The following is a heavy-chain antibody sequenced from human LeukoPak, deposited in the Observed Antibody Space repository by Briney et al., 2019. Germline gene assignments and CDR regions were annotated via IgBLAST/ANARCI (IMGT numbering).Heavy chain of an antibody. CDR3: AKDLDGSGSR. Sequence: GGSLRLSCAASGFTFSNYGMHWVRQAPGKGLEWVAVISYDGSNKYYADSVKGRFTISRDNSKNTLYLQMNSLRAEDTAVYYCAKDLDGSGSRWGQGTLVTVSS. V-gene: IGHV3-30*18. J-gene: IGHJ4*02. CDR1: GFTFSNYG. D-gene: IGHD3-10*01. CDR2: ISYDGSNK.